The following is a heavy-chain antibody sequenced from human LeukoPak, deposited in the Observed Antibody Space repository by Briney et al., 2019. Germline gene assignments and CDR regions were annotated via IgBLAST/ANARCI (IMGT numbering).Heavy chain of an antibody. J-gene: IGHJ6*03. CDR2: IKQDGSEK. CDR3: ARVVGSGYYYYYMDV. Sequence: GGSLRLSCAASGFTFSSYGMSWVRQAPGKGLEWVANIKQDGSEKYYVDSVKGRFTISRDNAKNSLYLQMNSLRAEDTAVYYCARVVGSGYYYYYMDVWGNGTTVTISS. D-gene: IGHD3-10*01. V-gene: IGHV3-7*01. CDR1: GFTFSSYG.